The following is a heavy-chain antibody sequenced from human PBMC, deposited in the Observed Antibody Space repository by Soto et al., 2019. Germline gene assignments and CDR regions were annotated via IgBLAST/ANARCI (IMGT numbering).Heavy chain of an antibody. J-gene: IGHJ5*02. CDR3: ARARGMYYDSSGYYSGNWFDP. CDR2: IIPIFGTA. Sequence: SVKVSCKASGYTFTNYAISWVRQAPGQGLEWMGGIIPIFGTANYAQKFQGRVTITADESTSTAYMELSSLRSEDTAVYYCARARGMYYDSSGYYSGNWFDPWGQGTLVTVSS. V-gene: IGHV1-69*13. D-gene: IGHD3-22*01. CDR1: GYTFTNYA.